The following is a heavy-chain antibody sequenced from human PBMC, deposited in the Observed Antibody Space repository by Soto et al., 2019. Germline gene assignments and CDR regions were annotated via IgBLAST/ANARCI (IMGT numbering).Heavy chain of an antibody. CDR3: ARVRFATAGSWYYAFDI. CDR1: GDSISSYY. Sequence: PSETLSPTFTVSGDSISSYYWSWIRQPPGKGPEWIGYFHYSGSTNYNPSLNSRVTTSVDTSKNQLSLKLSSVTAADTAVYYCARVRFATAGSWYYAFDIWGQGTMVT. V-gene: IGHV4-59*01. CDR2: FHYSGST. D-gene: IGHD6-13*01. J-gene: IGHJ3*02.